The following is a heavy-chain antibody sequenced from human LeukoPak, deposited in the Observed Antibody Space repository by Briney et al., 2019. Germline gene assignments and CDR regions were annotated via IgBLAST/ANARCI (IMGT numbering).Heavy chain of an antibody. Sequence: PGGSLRLSCAASGFTFSTYSMNWVRQAPGKGLEWVSVIYSGGSTYYADSVKGRFTISRDNSKNTLYLQMNSLRADDTAVYYCAKDRPTVYSSSWLHFLDSWGQGTLVTVSS. D-gene: IGHD6-13*01. CDR3: AKDRPTVYSSSWLHFLDS. J-gene: IGHJ4*02. V-gene: IGHV3-66*01. CDR2: IYSGGST. CDR1: GFTFSTYS.